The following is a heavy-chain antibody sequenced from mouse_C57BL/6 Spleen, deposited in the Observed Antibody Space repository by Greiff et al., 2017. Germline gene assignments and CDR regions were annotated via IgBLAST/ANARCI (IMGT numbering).Heavy chain of an antibody. D-gene: IGHD2-3*01. CDR2: IDPETGGT. CDR3: TRFGYYENYFDY. Sequence: QVQLQQSGAELVRPGASVTLSCKASGYTFTDYEMHWVKQTPVHVLEWIGAIDPETGGTAYNQKFKGKAILTADKSSSTAYMELRSLTSEDSAVYYCTRFGYYENYFDYWGQGTTLTVSS. V-gene: IGHV1-15*01. J-gene: IGHJ2*01. CDR1: GYTFTDYE.